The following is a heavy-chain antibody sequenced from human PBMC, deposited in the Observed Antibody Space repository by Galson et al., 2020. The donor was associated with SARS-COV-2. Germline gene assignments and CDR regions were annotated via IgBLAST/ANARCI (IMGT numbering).Heavy chain of an antibody. CDR1: GGSISSDTHY. CDR3: VRTGTVAARRAWLDP. D-gene: IGHD6-6*01. Sequence: SETLSLTCTVSGGSISSDTHYWSWIRHPAGKGLEWIGRIHSIGSTDYNPSLNNRITISIDTSKNQFFLMLRSVTAADTAVYYCVRTGTVAARRAWLDPWGRGTLVTVSS. CDR2: IHSIGST. J-gene: IGHJ5*02. V-gene: IGHV4-61*02.